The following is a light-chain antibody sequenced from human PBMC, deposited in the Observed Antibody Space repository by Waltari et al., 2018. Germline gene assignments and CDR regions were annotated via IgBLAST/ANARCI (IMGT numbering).Light chain of an antibody. Sequence: DIVMTQSPDSLAVSLGERATINCKSGQSILYNFNSKNYLAWYQQKPGQPPKLLISWSSIRESGVPDRFIGSGSGTDFALTISSLQAEDVAVYYCQQYYTNPITFGPGTKLEIK. CDR3: QQYYTNPIT. CDR2: WSS. CDR1: QSILYNFNSKNY. V-gene: IGKV4-1*01. J-gene: IGKJ3*01.